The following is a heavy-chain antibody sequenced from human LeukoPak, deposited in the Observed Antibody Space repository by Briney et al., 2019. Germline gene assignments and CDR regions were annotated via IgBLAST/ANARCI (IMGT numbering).Heavy chain of an antibody. Sequence: GGSLRLSCAASGFTFSSYGMHWVRQAPGKGLEWVAFIRYDGSNKYYADSVKGRFTISRDNSKNTLYLQMNSLRAEDTAVYYCAKDDVSSGYYFQSFDYWGQGTLVTVSS. CDR1: GFTFSSYG. CDR3: AKDDVSSGYYFQSFDY. CDR2: IRYDGSNK. V-gene: IGHV3-30*02. J-gene: IGHJ4*02. D-gene: IGHD3-22*01.